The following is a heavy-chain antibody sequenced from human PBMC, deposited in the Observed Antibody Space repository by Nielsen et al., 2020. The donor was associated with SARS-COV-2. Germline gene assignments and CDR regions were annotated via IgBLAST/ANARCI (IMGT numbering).Heavy chain of an antibody. CDR3: ARPTGDTYNSFDV. D-gene: IGHD5-24*01. J-gene: IGHJ4*02. CDR1: GYTFTNHW. CDR2: IYPDDSET. Sequence: GESLKISCEASGYTFTNHWIGWVRQMPGKGLNWMGIIYPDDSETRYSPSFQGQVTISVDKSISTAYLPWTSLKASDTAMYYCARPTGDTYNSFDVWGQGTQVTVSS. V-gene: IGHV5-51*01.